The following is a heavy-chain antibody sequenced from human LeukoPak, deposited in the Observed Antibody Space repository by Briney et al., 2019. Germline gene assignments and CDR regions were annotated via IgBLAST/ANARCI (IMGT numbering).Heavy chain of an antibody. D-gene: IGHD5-18*01. Sequence: SETLSLTCTVSGGSISGYYWSWIRQPPGKGLEWIGYIYYSGSTNYNPSLKSRVTISVDTSKNQFSLKLSSVTAADTAVYYCARDRYSYGFFDYWGQGTLVTVSS. V-gene: IGHV4-59*01. CDR3: ARDRYSYGFFDY. CDR2: IYYSGST. J-gene: IGHJ4*02. CDR1: GGSISGYY.